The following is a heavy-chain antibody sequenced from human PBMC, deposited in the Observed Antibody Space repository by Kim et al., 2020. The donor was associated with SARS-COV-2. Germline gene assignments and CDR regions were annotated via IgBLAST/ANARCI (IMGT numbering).Heavy chain of an antibody. D-gene: IGHD1-20*01. V-gene: IGHV4-39*01. J-gene: IGHJ4*02. Sequence: TPSLKSRVTMSGDTSKKQFSLELKDVTAADTAVYYCAGRTGITRARRPFDYWGQGTLVTVSS. CDR3: AGRTGITRARRPFDY.